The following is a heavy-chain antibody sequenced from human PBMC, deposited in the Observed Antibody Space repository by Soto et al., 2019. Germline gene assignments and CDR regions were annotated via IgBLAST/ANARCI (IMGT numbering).Heavy chain of an antibody. CDR3: TRSAVRPSGGLIGPFDY. Sequence: ASVKVSCKASGYTFTNYYMHWVRQAPGQGLEWMGIINPSGGNTRYAQKFQGRVTMTRDTSTSTLCMELSSLRSEDTAVYYCTRSAVRPSGGLIGPFDYWGQGTLVTVSS. CDR1: GYTFTNYY. V-gene: IGHV1-46*01. CDR2: INPSGGNT. J-gene: IGHJ4*02. D-gene: IGHD3-16*02.